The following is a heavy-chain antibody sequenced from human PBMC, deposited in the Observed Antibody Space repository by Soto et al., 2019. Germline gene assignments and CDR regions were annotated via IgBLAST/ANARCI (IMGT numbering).Heavy chain of an antibody. CDR2: IYYSGST. Sequence: SETLSLTCTVSGGSISRSSYYWGWIRQPPGKGLEWIGSIYYSGSTYYNPSLKRRVTIFVDTSKNQFSLKLSSVTAADTAVYYCGTSRRNYFDYWGQGTLVTVSS. V-gene: IGHV4-39*01. J-gene: IGHJ4*01. CDR1: GGSISRSSYY. CDR3: GTSRRNYFDY.